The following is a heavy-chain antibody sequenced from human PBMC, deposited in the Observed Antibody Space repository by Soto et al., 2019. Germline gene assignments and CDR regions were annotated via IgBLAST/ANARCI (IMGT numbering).Heavy chain of an antibody. D-gene: IGHD3-3*01. J-gene: IGHJ4*02. CDR1: GGSISSGDYY. CDR3: ARLPSTIFGVYYFDY. V-gene: IGHV4-30-4*01. CDR2: IYYSGST. Sequence: SETLSLTCTVSGGSISSGDYYWGWIRQPPGKGLEWIGYIYYSGSTYYNPSLKSRVTISVDTSKNQFSLKLSSVTAADTAVYYCARLPSTIFGVYYFDYWGQGTLVTVSS.